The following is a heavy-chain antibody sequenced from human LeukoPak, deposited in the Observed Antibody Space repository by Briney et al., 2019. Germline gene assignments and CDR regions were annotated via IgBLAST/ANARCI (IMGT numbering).Heavy chain of an antibody. D-gene: IGHD6-25*01. Sequence: GGSLRLSCADSGFTFSRYWMHWVRQDPGKGLVWVSRINSEGSSTSYADSVKGRFTISRENAKNTLYLQTNGLRAEDTAVYYCARGLPWDFDLWGRGTLVTVSS. CDR3: ARGLPWDFDL. CDR2: INSEGSST. V-gene: IGHV3-74*01. J-gene: IGHJ2*01. CDR1: GFTFSRYW.